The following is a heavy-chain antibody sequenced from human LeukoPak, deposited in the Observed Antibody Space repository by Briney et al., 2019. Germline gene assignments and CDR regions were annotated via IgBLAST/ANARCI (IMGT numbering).Heavy chain of an antibody. CDR3: ARALVGAKDRFDP. D-gene: IGHD1-26*01. CDR1: GGSIRSYY. J-gene: IGHJ5*02. CDR2: ISYSGYT. Sequence: PSETLSLTCTVSGGSIRSYYWNWIRQPPGKRLEWIGFISYSGYTNYNPSLKSRVTISVDTSKNQFSLKMTSVTAADTAVYYCARALVGAKDRFDPWGQGTLLTVSS. V-gene: IGHV4-59*01.